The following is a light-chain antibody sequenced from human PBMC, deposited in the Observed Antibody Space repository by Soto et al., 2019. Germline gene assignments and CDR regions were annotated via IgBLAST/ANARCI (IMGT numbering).Light chain of an antibody. J-gene: IGKJ4*01. CDR1: QSITRW. CDR2: AAS. CDR3: LQVNSYPLT. Sequence: DIQMTQSPSALSASEGDRVTITCRASQSITRWLALYQQKPGRAPKLLIYAASSLQSGVPSRFSGSGSGTDFTLTISSLQPEDFATYYCLQVNSYPLTFGGGTKVDIK. V-gene: IGKV1-5*01.